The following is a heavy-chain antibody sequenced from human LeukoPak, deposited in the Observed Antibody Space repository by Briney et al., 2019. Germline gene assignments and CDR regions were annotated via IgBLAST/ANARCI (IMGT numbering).Heavy chain of an antibody. CDR2: IWYDGSNK. CDR3: AKALAPSIAVAGTPIDY. Sequence: GGSLRLSCAASGFTFSSYGMHWVRQAPGKGLEWVAVIWYDGSNKYYADSVKGRFTISRDNFKNTLYLQMNSLRAEDTAVYYCAKALAPSIAVAGTPIDYWGQGTLVTVSS. D-gene: IGHD6-19*01. V-gene: IGHV3-33*06. CDR1: GFTFSSYG. J-gene: IGHJ4*02.